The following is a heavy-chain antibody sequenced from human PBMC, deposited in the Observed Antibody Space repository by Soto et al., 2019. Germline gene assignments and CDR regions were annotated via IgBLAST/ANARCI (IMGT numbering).Heavy chain of an antibody. D-gene: IGHD2-21*02. J-gene: IGHJ4*02. Sequence: GGSLRLSCAASGFTFSSYAMHWVRQAPGKGLEWVAVISYDGSNKYYADSVKGRFTISRDNSKNTLYLQMNSLRAEDTAVYYCARAPHPIVVVTAMLFDYWGQGTLVTVSS. CDR1: GFTFSSYA. CDR3: ARAPHPIVVVTAMLFDY. CDR2: ISYDGSNK. V-gene: IGHV3-30-3*01.